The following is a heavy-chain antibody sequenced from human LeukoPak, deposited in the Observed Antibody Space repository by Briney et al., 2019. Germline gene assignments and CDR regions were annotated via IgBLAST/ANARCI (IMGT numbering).Heavy chain of an antibody. CDR2: ISSTSTYV. CDR1: GFTLSSYY. V-gene: IGHV3-21*01. CDR3: ARDGTGYDSHAFDF. D-gene: IGHD5-12*01. J-gene: IGHJ3*01. Sequence: NPGGSLRLSCAASGFTLSSYYMNWVRQAPGKELEWVSSISSTSTYVHYADSVRGRFAISRDNAKNSLYLQMNSLTAEDTAVYCCARDGTGYDSHAFDFWGHGTMVTVSS.